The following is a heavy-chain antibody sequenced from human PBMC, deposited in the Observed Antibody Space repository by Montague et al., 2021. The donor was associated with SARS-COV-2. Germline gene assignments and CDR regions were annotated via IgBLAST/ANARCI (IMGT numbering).Heavy chain of an antibody. CDR3: SRDQGVSCSVGSCCSFDY. CDR2: IYGGGSS. Sequence: SETLSLTCTVSGGSISTYYYYCCFLQPPAKELLWFMGSIYGGGSSYYPPPIRRVTIFSDTSINHLSLMLISVVAADTAVYYCSRDQGVSCSVGSCCSFDYWGQGTLVTVSS. V-gene: IGHV4-39*02. D-gene: IGHD2-15*01. J-gene: IGHJ4*02. CDR1: GGSISTYYYY.